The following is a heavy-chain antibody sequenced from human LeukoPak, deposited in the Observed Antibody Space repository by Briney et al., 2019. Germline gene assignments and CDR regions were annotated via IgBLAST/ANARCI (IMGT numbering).Heavy chain of an antibody. J-gene: IGHJ4*02. CDR2: IYYSGST. CDR3: ASGSYFNYFDY. CDR1: GGSFSGYY. Sequence: PSETLSLTCAVYGGSFSGYYWSWIRQHPGKGLEWIGYIYYSGSTYYNPSLKSRVTISVDTSKNQFSLKLSSVTAADTAVYYCASGSYFNYFDYWGQGTLVTVSS. V-gene: IGHV4-31*11. D-gene: IGHD1-26*01.